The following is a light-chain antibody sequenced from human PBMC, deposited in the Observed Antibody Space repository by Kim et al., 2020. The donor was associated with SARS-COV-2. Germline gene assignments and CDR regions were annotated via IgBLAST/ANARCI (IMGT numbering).Light chain of an antibody. CDR2: AAS. CDR1: QGIVTN. Sequence: ASVGDTVTVTCRASQGIVTNLAWFQQKPGKAPKSLIYAASSLHGGVPSTFSGSGSGTDFTLTISSLEPEDFATYYCQQYYSYPITFGQGTRLEIK. V-gene: IGKV1-16*01. CDR3: QQYYSYPIT. J-gene: IGKJ5*01.